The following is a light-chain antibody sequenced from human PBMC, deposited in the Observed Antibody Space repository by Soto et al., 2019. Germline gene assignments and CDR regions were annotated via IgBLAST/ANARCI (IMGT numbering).Light chain of an antibody. CDR3: NSLRVNHLYV. Sequence: QSVLTPPASVSGSPGQSITIACTGTSIDVGGYKYASWHQQYPVKAPKLMMYEVSNRPSGVSNRFSGSKSGNTASLTISGLQAEDEADYYCNSLRVNHLYVFGSGTNVTVL. J-gene: IGLJ1*01. CDR2: EVS. V-gene: IGLV2-14*01. CDR1: SIDVGGYKY.